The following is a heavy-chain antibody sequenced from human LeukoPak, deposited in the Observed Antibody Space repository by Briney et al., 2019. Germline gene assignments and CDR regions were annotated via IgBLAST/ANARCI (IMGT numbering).Heavy chain of an antibody. J-gene: IGHJ6*03. V-gene: IGHV3-23*01. D-gene: IGHD6-13*01. Sequence: GGSLRLSCAASGFTFSSYGMSWVRQAPGKGLEWVSGIRNSGSYTYYADSVKGRFTISRDNSKNTLYLRMNSLRAEDTAVYYCARSSYSSSWYTQSFLSDYYMDVWGKGTTVTVSS. CDR3: ARSSYSSSWYTQSFLSDYYMDV. CDR2: IRNSGSYT. CDR1: GFTFSSYG.